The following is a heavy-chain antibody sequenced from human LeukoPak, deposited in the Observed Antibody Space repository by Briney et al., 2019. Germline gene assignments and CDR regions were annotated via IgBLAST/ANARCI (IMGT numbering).Heavy chain of an antibody. J-gene: IGHJ4*02. Sequence: GGSLRLSCAASGFTFSDYYMSWIRQAPGKGLEWVSYISSSGSTIYYADSVKGRFTISRDNAKNSLYLQMNSLRAEDTAVYYCARSPGTMIVVVITVFDYWGQGTLVTVSS. CDR1: GFTFSDYY. CDR3: ARSPGTMIVVVITVFDY. D-gene: IGHD3-22*01. CDR2: ISSSGSTI. V-gene: IGHV3-11*01.